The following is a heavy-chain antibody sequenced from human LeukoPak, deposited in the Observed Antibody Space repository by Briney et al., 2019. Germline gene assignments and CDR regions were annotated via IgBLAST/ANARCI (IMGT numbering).Heavy chain of an antibody. V-gene: IGHV5-51*01. J-gene: IGHJ6*03. Sequence: KGGESLKISCKGSGYSFTSYWIGWVRQMPGKGLEWMGIIYPGDSDTRYSPSFQGQVTISADKSISTAYLQWSSLKASDTATYYCARLGLWFGEYNYMDVWGKGTTVTISS. CDR2: IYPGDSDT. D-gene: IGHD3-10*01. CDR1: GYSFTSYW. CDR3: ARLGLWFGEYNYMDV.